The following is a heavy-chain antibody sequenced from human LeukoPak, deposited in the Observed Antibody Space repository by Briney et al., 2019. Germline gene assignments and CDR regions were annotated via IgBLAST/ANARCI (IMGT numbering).Heavy chain of an antibody. Sequence: GRSLRLSCAASGFTFSNYAMHWVRQAPGKGPEWVALISYDGSNKNYADSAKGRFTISRDNSKNTLYLQMNSLRTEDTAVYYCAKFPPVSITLSTTDYWGQGTLVTVSS. CDR1: GFTFSNYA. D-gene: IGHD5/OR15-5a*01. CDR3: AKFPPVSITLSTTDY. CDR2: ISYDGSNK. V-gene: IGHV3-30*04. J-gene: IGHJ4*02.